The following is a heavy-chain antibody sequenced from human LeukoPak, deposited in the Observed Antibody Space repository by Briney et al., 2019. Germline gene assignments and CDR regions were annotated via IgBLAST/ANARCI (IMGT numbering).Heavy chain of an antibody. D-gene: IGHD6-13*01. V-gene: IGHV1-3*01. CDR2: INAGNGNT. Sequence: GASVKVSFKASGYTFTSYAMHWVRQAPGQRREWMGWINAGNGNTKYSQKFQGRVTITRDTSASTAYMELSSLRSEDTAVYYCARGEQQLVRRYFDYWGQGTLVTVSS. CDR3: ARGEQQLVRRYFDY. J-gene: IGHJ4*02. CDR1: GYTFTSYA.